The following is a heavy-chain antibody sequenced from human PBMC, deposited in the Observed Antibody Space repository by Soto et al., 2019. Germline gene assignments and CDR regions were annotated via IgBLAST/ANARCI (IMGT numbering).Heavy chain of an antibody. CDR2: MQPSTGRT. CDR3: ARGVSAGVDY. J-gene: IGHJ4*02. CDR1: GYSFTSLD. V-gene: IGHV1-8*01. Sequence: ASVKVSCKASGYSFTSLDINWVRQTAGRGLEWMGWMQPSTGRTGYAQKFQGRVTMTRDTSINTAYMELTTLTSDDTAFYYCARGVSAGVDYWGQGTLVAGS. D-gene: IGHD1-26*01.